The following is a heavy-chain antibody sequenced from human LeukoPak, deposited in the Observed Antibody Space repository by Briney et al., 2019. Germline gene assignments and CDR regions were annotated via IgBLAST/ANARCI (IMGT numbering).Heavy chain of an antibody. Sequence: RGSLRLSCAASGFTFSSYAMSWVRQAPGKGLEWVSAISPDGGSTHYADSVKGRLTISRDTSKNTPYLQMNSLRAEDTAVYYCAKDRTRYYYDSSGYYYVGLLWGQGTLVTVST. D-gene: IGHD3-22*01. CDR2: ISPDGGST. CDR3: AKDRTRYYYDSSGYYYVGLL. J-gene: IGHJ4*02. V-gene: IGHV3-23*01. CDR1: GFTFSSYA.